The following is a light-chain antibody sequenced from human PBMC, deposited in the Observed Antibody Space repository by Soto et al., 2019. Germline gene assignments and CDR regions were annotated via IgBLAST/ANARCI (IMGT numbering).Light chain of an antibody. CDR3: QQYYSSPYT. Sequence: EIVLTQSPGTLSLSPGERATLSCRTSRTVTSTYLAWYQLKPGQAPRLLIYAASCRAPGIPDRFSGSGSGTDFILTISRLEPEDFAVYYCQQYYSSPYTFGQGTELEI. CDR1: RTVTSTY. V-gene: IGKV3-20*01. J-gene: IGKJ2*01. CDR2: AAS.